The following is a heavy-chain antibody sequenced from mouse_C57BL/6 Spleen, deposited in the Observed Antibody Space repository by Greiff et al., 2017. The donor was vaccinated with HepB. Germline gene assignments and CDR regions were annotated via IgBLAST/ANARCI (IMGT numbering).Heavy chain of an antibody. Sequence: DVQLVESGGGLVKPGGSLKLSCAASGFTFSSYAMSWVRQTPEKRLEWVATISDGGSYTYYPDNVKGRFTISRDNAKNNLYLQMSHLKSEDTAMYYCARDRSAGAMDYWGQGTSVTVSS. CDR2: ISDGGSYT. V-gene: IGHV5-4*01. J-gene: IGHJ4*01. CDR1: GFTFSSYA. CDR3: ARDRSAGAMDY.